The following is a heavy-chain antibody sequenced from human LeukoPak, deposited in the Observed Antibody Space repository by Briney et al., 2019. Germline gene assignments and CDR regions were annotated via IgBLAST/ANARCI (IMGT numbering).Heavy chain of an antibody. CDR3: ATYRQVLLPFES. CDR2: IYPSGNT. D-gene: IGHD5-18*01. CDR1: GGSFSNHF. Sequence: SETLSLTCSVSGGSFSNHFWSWVRQPAGKGLEWIGRIYPSGNTNYNPSLKSRVTLSVDTSKTQFYLSLSSVTAADTAVYYCATYRQVLLPFESWGQGTLVTVSS. J-gene: IGHJ4*02. V-gene: IGHV4-4*07.